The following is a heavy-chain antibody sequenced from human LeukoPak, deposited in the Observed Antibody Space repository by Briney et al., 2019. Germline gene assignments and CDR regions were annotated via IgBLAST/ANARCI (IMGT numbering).Heavy chain of an antibody. CDR1: GFTFSSYA. CDR3: VKDERHDFWSGNFDY. CDR2: ISSNGGST. D-gene: IGHD3-3*01. V-gene: IGHV3-64D*06. J-gene: IGHJ4*02. Sequence: PGGSLRLSCSASGFTFSSYAMHWDRQAPGKGLEYVSAISSNGGSTYYADSVKGRFTISRDNSKNTLYLQMSSLRAEDTAVYYCVKDERHDFWSGNFDYWGQGTLVTVSS.